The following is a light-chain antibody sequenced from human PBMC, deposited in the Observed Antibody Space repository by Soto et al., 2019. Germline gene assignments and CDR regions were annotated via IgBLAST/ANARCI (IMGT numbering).Light chain of an antibody. V-gene: IGLV2-11*01. CDR2: TVT. CDR1: SSDVGGDNY. CDR3: CSYAGSSSYV. J-gene: IGLJ1*01. Sequence: QSALTQPRSVSGSPGQSVTISCTGTSSDVGGDNYVSWYQQHPGKAPKLMIYTVTKRPSGVPDRFSGSKSDNTASLTISGLQADDEADYYCCSYAGSSSYVFGTGTKLTVL.